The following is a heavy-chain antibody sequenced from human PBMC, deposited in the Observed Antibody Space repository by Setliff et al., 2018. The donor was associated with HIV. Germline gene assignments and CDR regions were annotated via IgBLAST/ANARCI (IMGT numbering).Heavy chain of an antibody. D-gene: IGHD2-15*01. V-gene: IGHV4-31*11. CDR3: AREQFPSQECSGGSCYPKPYYFDY. CDR2: ISYSGSS. J-gene: IGHJ4*02. CDR1: GGSFSGYY. Sequence: SETLSLTCAVYGGSFSGYYWSWIRQHPGKGLEWIGYISYSGSSYYNPSLKSRVTLSVGTSKNQFSLKLTSVTAADTAVYYCAREQFPSQECSGGSCYPKPYYFDYWGQGTLVTVSS.